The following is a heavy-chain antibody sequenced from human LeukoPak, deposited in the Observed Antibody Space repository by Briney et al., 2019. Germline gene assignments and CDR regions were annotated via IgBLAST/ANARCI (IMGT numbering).Heavy chain of an antibody. CDR1: GFTFSSYS. CDR2: ISSSSSTI. D-gene: IGHD3-22*01. CDR3: ARGFLAYYYDSSGYSPS. J-gene: IGHJ5*02. Sequence: PGGSLRLSCAASGFTFSSYSMNWVRQAPGKGLEWVSYISSSSSTIYYADSVKGRFTISRDNAKNSLYPQMNSLRDEDTAVYYCARGFLAYYYDSSGYSPSWGQGTLVTVSS. V-gene: IGHV3-48*02.